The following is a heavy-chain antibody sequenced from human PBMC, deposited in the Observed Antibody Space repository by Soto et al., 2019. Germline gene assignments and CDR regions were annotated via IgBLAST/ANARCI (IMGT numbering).Heavy chain of an antibody. Sequence: PSETLSLTCTVSGGSVSSGSYYWSWIRQPPGKGLEWIGYIYYSGSTNYNPSLKSGVTISVDTSKNQFSLKLSSVTAADTAVYYCARVRYSYGYRYFDYWGQGTLVTVS. D-gene: IGHD5-18*01. CDR1: GGSVSSGSYY. CDR2: IYYSGST. CDR3: ARVRYSYGYRYFDY. V-gene: IGHV4-61*01. J-gene: IGHJ4*02.